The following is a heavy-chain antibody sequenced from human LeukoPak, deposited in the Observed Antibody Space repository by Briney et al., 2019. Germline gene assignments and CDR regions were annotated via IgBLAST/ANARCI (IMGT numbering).Heavy chain of an antibody. Sequence: PSETLSLTCTVSGGSISSSSYYWGWIRQPPGQGLEWIGSIYYSGSTYYNPSLQRRVTISVDTSKNQFSLKLSSVTAADTAVYYCARHGGLRCSSTSCYLRWAYYFDYWGQGTLVTVSS. CDR3: ARHGGLRCSSTSCYLRWAYYFDY. J-gene: IGHJ4*02. D-gene: IGHD2-2*01. V-gene: IGHV4-39*01. CDR1: GGSISSSSYY. CDR2: IYYSGST.